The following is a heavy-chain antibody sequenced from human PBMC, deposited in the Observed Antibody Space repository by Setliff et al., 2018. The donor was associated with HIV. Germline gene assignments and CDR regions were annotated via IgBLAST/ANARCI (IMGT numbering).Heavy chain of an antibody. CDR3: ARWPREVAEMGGAFDS. D-gene: IGHD3-16*01. CDR2: IKKDGSQK. V-gene: IGHV3-7*03. J-gene: IGHJ3*02. Sequence: SWIRQAPGKGLEWVANIKKDGSQKFYVDSVKGRFTISRDNAKNSVYLQMNSLRVEDTAVYYCARWPREVAEMGGAFDSWGQGTMVTVSS.